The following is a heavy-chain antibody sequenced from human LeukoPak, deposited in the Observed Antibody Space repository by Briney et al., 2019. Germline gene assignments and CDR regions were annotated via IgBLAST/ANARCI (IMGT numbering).Heavy chain of an antibody. V-gene: IGHV3-74*01. CDR2: FTTDESNT. Sequence: SGGSLRLSCAASGXTFSNHWMHWVRQAPRKGLVWVSRFTTDESNTDYADSVKGRFTISRDNAKNTLYLQMNSLRAEDTAVYYCARGGRYFASWGQGTRVTVSS. CDR3: ARGGRYFAS. J-gene: IGHJ4*02. CDR1: GXTFSNHW. D-gene: IGHD1-26*01.